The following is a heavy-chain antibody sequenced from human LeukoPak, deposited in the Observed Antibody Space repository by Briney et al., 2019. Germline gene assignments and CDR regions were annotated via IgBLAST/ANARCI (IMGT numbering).Heavy chain of an antibody. D-gene: IGHD3-22*01. Sequence: GGSLRLSCAASGFTFSSYSMNWVRQAPGKGLEWVSSISSSSSYIYYADSVKGRFTISRDNAKNSLYLQMNSLRAEDTAVYYCASEHYYDSSGYYHTTDYWGQGTLVTVSS. CDR1: GFTFSSYS. J-gene: IGHJ4*02. CDR3: ASEHYYDSSGYYHTTDY. CDR2: ISSSSSYI. V-gene: IGHV3-21*01.